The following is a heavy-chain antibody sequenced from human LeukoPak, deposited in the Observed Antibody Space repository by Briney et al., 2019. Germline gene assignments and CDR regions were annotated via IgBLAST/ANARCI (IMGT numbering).Heavy chain of an antibody. J-gene: IGHJ4*02. CDR1: GFSFSSFA. Sequence: GGSLRLSCVGSGFSFSSFAMTWVRQAPGKGLEWVSTIYGGGANTFYADSVKGRFTISRDDSKNMQFLEMDSLRPEDTAVYFCAKRITVAAGIYCDSWGQGTLVTVSS. D-gene: IGHD6-19*01. V-gene: IGHV3-23*01. CDR3: AKRITVAAGIYCDS. CDR2: IYGGGANT.